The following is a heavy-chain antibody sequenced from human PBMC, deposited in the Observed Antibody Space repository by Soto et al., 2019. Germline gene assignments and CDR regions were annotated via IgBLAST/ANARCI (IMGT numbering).Heavy chain of an antibody. V-gene: IGHV3-74*01. CDR1: GFTFSSYW. D-gene: IGHD6-13*01. J-gene: IGHJ4*02. CDR2: INRDGSSI. CDR3: AREIATTGEYYFDY. Sequence: EVQLVESGGGLVQPGGSLRLSCAASGFTFSSYWMHWVRQAPGKGLVWVSRINRDGSSINYADSARGRVTISRDNAKNTLYLQVNGLRAEDTAVYYCAREIATTGEYYFDYCGQGILVTVSS.